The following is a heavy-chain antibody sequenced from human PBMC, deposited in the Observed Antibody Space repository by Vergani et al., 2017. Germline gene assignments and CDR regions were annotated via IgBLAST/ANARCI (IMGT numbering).Heavy chain of an antibody. CDR2: IYTSGST. CDR1: GGYISSGSYY. J-gene: IGHJ4*02. CDR3: ARDSVTFGGVIVS. D-gene: IGHD3-16*02. Sequence: QLQLQESGSGLVKPSQTLSLTCTVSGGYISSGSYYWSWIRQPAGKGLEWIGRIYTSGSTNYNPSLKSRVTISVDTSKNQFSLKLSSVTAADTAVYYCARDSVTFGGVIVSWGQGTLVTVSS. V-gene: IGHV4-61*02.